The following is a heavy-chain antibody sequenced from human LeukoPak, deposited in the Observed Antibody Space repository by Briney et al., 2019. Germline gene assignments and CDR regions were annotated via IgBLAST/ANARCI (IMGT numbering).Heavy chain of an antibody. V-gene: IGHV5-51*01. D-gene: IGHD1-14*01. CDR1: GYSFTSYW. Sequence: GESLKLSCKGSGYSFTSYWIGWVRQMPGKGMEWMGIIYPGDSDTRYSPSFQGQVTISADKSISTAYLQWSSLKASDTAMYYCARSANRRRLDYWGQGTLVTVSS. CDR2: IYPGDSDT. J-gene: IGHJ4*02. CDR3: ARSANRRRLDY.